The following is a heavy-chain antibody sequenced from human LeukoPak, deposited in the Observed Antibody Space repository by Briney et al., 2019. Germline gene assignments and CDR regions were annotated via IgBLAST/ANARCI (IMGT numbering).Heavy chain of an antibody. Sequence: GGSLRLSCAASGFTFSSYSMNWVRQAPGKGLEWVSSISSSSSYIYYADSVKGRFTISRDNAKNSLPLQMNSLRAEDTAVYYCAREAYYYDSSGYYLDYWGQGTLVTVSS. CDR2: ISSSSSYI. CDR3: AREAYYYDSSGYYLDY. D-gene: IGHD3-22*01. V-gene: IGHV3-21*01. CDR1: GFTFSSYS. J-gene: IGHJ4*02.